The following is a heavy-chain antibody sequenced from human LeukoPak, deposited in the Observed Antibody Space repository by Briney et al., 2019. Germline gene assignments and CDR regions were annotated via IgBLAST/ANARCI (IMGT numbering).Heavy chain of an antibody. CDR2: ISYDGSNK. V-gene: IGHV3-30*03. D-gene: IGHD5-18*01. CDR1: GFTFSSYG. Sequence: TGRSLRLSCAASGFTFSSYGMHWVRQAPGKGLEWVAVISYDGSNKYYADSVKGRFTISRDNAKNSLYLQMNSLRAEDTAVYYCARCRGYSYGYEDYWGQGTLVTVSS. J-gene: IGHJ4*02. CDR3: ARCRGYSYGYEDY.